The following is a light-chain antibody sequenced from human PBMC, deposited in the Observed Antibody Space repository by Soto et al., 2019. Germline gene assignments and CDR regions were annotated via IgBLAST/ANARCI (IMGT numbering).Light chain of an antibody. CDR2: EVN. CDR1: SDDIGGYDY. J-gene: IGLJ2*01. CDR3: SSYAGSNNVV. V-gene: IGLV2-8*01. Sequence: QSALPQTPSASGSPGQSVTISCTGSSDDIGGYDYVSWYQHHPGRTPKLIIYEVNKRPSGVPDRFSGSKSGNTASLTVSGLQAEDEADYYCSSYAGSNNVVFGGGTKLTVL.